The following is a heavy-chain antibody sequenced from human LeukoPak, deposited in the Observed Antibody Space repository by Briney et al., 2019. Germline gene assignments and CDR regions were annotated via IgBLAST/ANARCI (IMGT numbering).Heavy chain of an antibody. CDR3: ARDLGSSGWSIYYFDY. V-gene: IGHV3-30*03. CDR1: EFTFSSFG. Sequence: GGPLRLSCPASEFTFSSFGMHGVRQAQGKGLEWVEVISYDGSNKYYADSVKGRFTISRDNSKNTLYLQMNSLRAEDTALYHCARDLGSSGWSIYYFDYWGQGTLVTVSS. D-gene: IGHD6-19*01. CDR2: ISYDGSNK. J-gene: IGHJ4*02.